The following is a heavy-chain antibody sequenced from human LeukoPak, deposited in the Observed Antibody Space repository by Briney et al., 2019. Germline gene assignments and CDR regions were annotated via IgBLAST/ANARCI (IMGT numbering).Heavy chain of an antibody. D-gene: IGHD5-18*01. CDR1: GFTFRRHA. CDR3: PKGDDIGKQPRPYYFDN. V-gene: IGHV3-23*01. CDR2: TGLNSVNT. J-gene: IGHJ4*02. Sequence: GGSLRLSCAASGFTFRRHAMSWVRQAPGKGLEWVSTTGLNSVNTLCVDSVKGRCTVSRDNSRNTLDLQIDNLRVDDTAVYYCPKGDDIGKQPRPYYFDNWGQGTLVTVSS.